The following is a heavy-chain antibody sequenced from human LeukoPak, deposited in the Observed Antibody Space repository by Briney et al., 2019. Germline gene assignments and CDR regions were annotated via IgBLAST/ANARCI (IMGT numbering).Heavy chain of an antibody. CDR2: INPGRSRT. Sequence: GGSLRLSCAASGFTFSTYWMHWVRQAPGEGLVWVSRINPGRSRTDYADSVKGRFTISRDNDKNTLYLQMNSLRVEDTAVYYCAKSMSGLNDYWGQGALVTVSS. D-gene: IGHD3-3*01. V-gene: IGHV3-74*01. CDR3: AKSMSGLNDY. CDR1: GFTFSTYW. J-gene: IGHJ4*02.